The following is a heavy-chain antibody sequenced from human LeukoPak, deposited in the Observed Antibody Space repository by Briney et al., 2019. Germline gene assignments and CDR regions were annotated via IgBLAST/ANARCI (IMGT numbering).Heavy chain of an antibody. D-gene: IGHD6-13*01. CDR2: IKQDGNEK. CDR1: GFTFSSYW. V-gene: IGHV3-7*01. CDR3: ARADSSSWYLAFRGNAFDI. Sequence: PGGSLRLSCAASGFTFSSYWMSWVRQAPGKGLEWVAIIKQDGNEKYYVDSVKGRFTISRDNAKNSLYLQMNSLRAEDTAVYYCARADSSSWYLAFRGNAFDIWGQGTMVTVSS. J-gene: IGHJ3*02.